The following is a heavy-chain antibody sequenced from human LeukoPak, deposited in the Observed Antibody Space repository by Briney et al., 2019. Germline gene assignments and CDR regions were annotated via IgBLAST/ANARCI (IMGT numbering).Heavy chain of an antibody. J-gene: IGHJ6*02. CDR1: GYSFTNDW. D-gene: IGHD6-19*01. CDR3: ARLDSAGYSSGWYGMDV. V-gene: IGHV5-51*01. Sequence: GESLKISCKGSGYSFTNDWIGWVRQMPGKGLEWMGIIYPGDSDTRYSPSFQGQVTISVDKSISTAYLQWSSLKASDTAKYYCARLDSAGYSSGWYGMDVWGQGTTVTVSS. CDR2: IYPGDSDT.